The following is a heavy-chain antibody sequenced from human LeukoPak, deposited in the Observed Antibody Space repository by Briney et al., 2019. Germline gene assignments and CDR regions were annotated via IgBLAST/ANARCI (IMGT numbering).Heavy chain of an antibody. J-gene: IGHJ4*02. Sequence: ETLSLTCTVSGGSISSYYWSWTRQPPGKGLEWIGCIYYSGSTNYNPSLKSRVTISVDTSKNQFSLKLSSVTAADTAVYYCARVSHSWINFADYWGQGTLVTVSS. V-gene: IGHV4-59*01. CDR1: GGSISSYY. CDR3: ARVSHSWINFADY. CDR2: IYYSGST. D-gene: IGHD5-12*01.